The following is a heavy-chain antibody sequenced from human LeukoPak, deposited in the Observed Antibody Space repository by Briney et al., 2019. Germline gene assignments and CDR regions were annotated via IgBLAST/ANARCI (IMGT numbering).Heavy chain of an antibody. V-gene: IGHV3-74*01. CDR1: GFTFSSYW. CDR2: INTDGDSA. D-gene: IGHD6-13*01. Sequence: GGSLRLSCAASGFTFSSYWMHWVRQAPGKGLVWVSHINTDGDSATYWDSAKGRFTISRDNAKNTLYLQMNSLRVEDTAVYYCARGTATTAGIDYWGQGTLVTVSS. CDR3: ARGTATTAGIDY. J-gene: IGHJ4*02.